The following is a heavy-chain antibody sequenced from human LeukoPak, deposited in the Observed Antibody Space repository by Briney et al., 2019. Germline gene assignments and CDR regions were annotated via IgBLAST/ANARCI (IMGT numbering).Heavy chain of an antibody. V-gene: IGHV4-34*01. CDR1: GGSFSGYY. J-gene: IGHJ4*02. D-gene: IGHD2/OR15-2a*01. CDR3: ARRGNLWAR. CDR2: INHSGST. Sequence: TSETLSLTCAVYGGSFSGYYWSWIRQPPGKGLEWIGEINHSGSTNYNPSLKSRVTISVDTSKNQFSLKLSSVTAADTAAYYCARRGNLWARWGQGTLVTVSS.